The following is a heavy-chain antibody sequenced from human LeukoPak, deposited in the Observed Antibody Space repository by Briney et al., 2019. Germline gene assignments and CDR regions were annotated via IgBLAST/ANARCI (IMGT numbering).Heavy chain of an antibody. CDR2: ISYDGSNE. V-gene: IGHV3-30-3*01. J-gene: IGHJ3*02. CDR3: ARVGGSGSHDAFDI. Sequence: PGGSLRLSCAASGFTFSSYALHWVRQAPGKGLEWVAVISYDGSNEYYADSVKGRFTISRGNSKNTLYLQMNSLRTEDTAVYYCARVGGSGSHDAFDIWGQGTMVTVSS. D-gene: IGHD1-26*01. CDR1: GFTFSSYA.